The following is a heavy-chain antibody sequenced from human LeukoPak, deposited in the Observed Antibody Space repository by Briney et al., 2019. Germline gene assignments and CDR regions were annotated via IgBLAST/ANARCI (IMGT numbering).Heavy chain of an antibody. J-gene: IGHJ4*02. CDR2: IYYSGST. CDR1: GGSISSSSYY. D-gene: IGHD3-22*01. Sequence: SETLSLTCTVSGGSISSSSYYWGWIRQPPGKGLEWIGSIYYSGSTYYNPSLKSRVTISVDTSKNQFSLKLSSVTAADTAVYYCARHLTNYYDSSGRRYLDYCGQGTLVTVSS. V-gene: IGHV4-39*01. CDR3: ARHLTNYYDSSGRRYLDY.